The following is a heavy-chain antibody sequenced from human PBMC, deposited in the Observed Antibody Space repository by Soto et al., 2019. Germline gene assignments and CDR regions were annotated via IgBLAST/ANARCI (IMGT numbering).Heavy chain of an antibody. CDR1: GFTFSSYA. Sequence: EVQLLESGGGLVQPGGSLRLSCAASGFTFSSYAMSWVRQAPGKGLEWVSAISGSGGSTYYADSVKGRFTISRDNSKNTLYLQMNSLRAEDTAVYYCAKDVYSSGWLYYYYYMDVWGKGTTVTVSS. V-gene: IGHV3-23*01. D-gene: IGHD6-19*01. J-gene: IGHJ6*03. CDR2: ISGSGGST. CDR3: AKDVYSSGWLYYYYYMDV.